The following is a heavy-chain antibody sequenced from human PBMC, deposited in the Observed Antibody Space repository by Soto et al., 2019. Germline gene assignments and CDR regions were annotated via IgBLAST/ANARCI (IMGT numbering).Heavy chain of an antibody. CDR2: SRQKGDSYTT. D-gene: IGHD2-8*02. V-gene: IGHV3-72*01. J-gene: IGHJ4*02. CDR1: GFIFSDHH. CDR3: ARDTHWSFDY. Sequence: GGSLRLSCAASGFIFSDHHMDWVRQAPGKGLEWVGRSRQKGDSYTTEYAASVKGRFIIARDESKNSLSLQLNSLKTEDTAVYYCARDTHWSFDYWGQGALVTVSS.